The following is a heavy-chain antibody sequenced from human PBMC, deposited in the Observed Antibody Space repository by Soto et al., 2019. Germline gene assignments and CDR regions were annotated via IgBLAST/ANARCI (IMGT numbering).Heavy chain of an antibody. D-gene: IGHD3-10*01. J-gene: IGHJ6*02. CDR1: GGTFSTYA. Sequence: QVQLVQSGAEVEKPGSSVKVSCKSSGGTFSTYAIHWVRPAPGQGLEWMGRIIPLFGTANYTQKLKGRVTITSDESTSNAYMEQRSQKSEETAVYYCTRGARLTWFASRAERSRNGLDVWGQGTRVNVSS. CDR2: IIPLFGTA. V-gene: IGHV1-69*01. CDR3: TRGARLTWFASRAERSRNGLDV.